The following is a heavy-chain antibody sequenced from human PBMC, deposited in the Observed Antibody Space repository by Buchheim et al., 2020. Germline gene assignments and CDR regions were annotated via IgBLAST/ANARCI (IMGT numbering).Heavy chain of an antibody. CDR2: ISGYNGNS. Sequence: QVQLVQSGAEVKKPGASVKVSCKASGYTFTTYGISWVRQAPGQGLEWMGWISGYNGNSNYAQKLQGRVTMTTDTSTGTAYMELRSLRSDDTALYYCARLSYYFDSSGYYTGIGYFDYWGQGTL. CDR3: ARLSYYFDSSGYYTGIGYFDY. D-gene: IGHD3-22*01. V-gene: IGHV1-18*01. J-gene: IGHJ4*02. CDR1: GYTFTTYG.